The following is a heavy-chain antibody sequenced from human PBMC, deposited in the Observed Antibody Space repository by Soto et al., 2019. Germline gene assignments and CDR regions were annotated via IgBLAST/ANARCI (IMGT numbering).Heavy chain of an antibody. J-gene: IGHJ4*02. CDR2: FSATSENT. D-gene: IGHD6-19*01. Sequence: EVQLLESGGGLVQPGGYLRLSCVGSGFFFSSYTMTWVRQAPGKGLEWVSSFSATSENTYYADYVRGRFTISRDNSKNTLFLQMNSLTAEDTAMYYCAKARDQQWVRLPFDYWGQGILVIVSS. CDR3: AKARDQQWVRLPFDY. CDR1: GFFFSSYT. V-gene: IGHV3-23*01.